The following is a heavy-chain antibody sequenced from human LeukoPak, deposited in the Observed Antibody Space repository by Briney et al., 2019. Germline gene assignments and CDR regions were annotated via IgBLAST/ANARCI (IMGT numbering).Heavy chain of an antibody. J-gene: IGHJ6*02. CDR1: GDSVSIISVA. CDR3: SLARSEYHYGMDV. Sequence: SQTLSLTFAISGDSVSIISVAGNWVRQSPARGLEWLGTTYYMSKLYYEYTVSVKSRLNISPHPSKNPFSLQLTSVTPEYTAVYYCSLARSEYHYGMDVWGQGPTVTVSS. V-gene: IGHV6-1*01. CDR2: TYYMSKLYY.